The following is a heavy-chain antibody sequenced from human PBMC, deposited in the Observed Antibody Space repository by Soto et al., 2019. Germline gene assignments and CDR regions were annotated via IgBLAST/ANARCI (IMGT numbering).Heavy chain of an antibody. Sequence: GGSLRLSCADSGFSFRVYWMHWVRQGTGKGLVWVSRINTDGSSTNYADSVKGRFTISRDNAKNTVYLQMNSLRAEDTAVYYCARSPGGYYIDWGQGTMVTVSS. CDR3: ARSPGGYYID. CDR2: INTDGSST. J-gene: IGHJ3*01. V-gene: IGHV3-74*01. D-gene: IGHD3-9*01. CDR1: GFSFRVYW.